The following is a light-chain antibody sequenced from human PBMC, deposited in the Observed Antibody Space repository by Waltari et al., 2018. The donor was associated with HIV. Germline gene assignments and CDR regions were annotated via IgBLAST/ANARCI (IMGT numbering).Light chain of an antibody. CDR2: GES. J-gene: IGKJ2*01. V-gene: IGKV3-15*01. Sequence: EIVMPQSPATLSVSPGERATLSCRASQRVSSNLAWYQQKHGKAPRLLIYGESTRATGIPARFSGSGSGTEFTLTISSLQSEDFAVYYCQQYNNWPLYTFGQGTKLEIK. CDR3: QQYNNWPLYT. CDR1: QRVSSN.